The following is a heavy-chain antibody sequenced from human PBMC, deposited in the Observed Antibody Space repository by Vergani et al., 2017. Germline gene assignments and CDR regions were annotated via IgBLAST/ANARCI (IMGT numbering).Heavy chain of an antibody. Sequence: EVQLVESGGGLVQPRGSLRLSCAASGFTVSSNYMSWVRQAPGKGLEWVSVIYSGGSTYYADSVKGRFTISRDNSKNTLYLQMNSLRAEDTAVYYCARDRSGWYFDLWGRGTLVTVSS. CDR3: ARDRSGWYFDL. J-gene: IGHJ2*01. CDR1: GFTVSSNY. CDR2: IYSGGST. V-gene: IGHV3-66*02.